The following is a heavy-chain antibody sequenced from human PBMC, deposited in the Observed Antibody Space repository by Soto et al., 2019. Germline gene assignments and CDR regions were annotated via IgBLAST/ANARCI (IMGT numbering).Heavy chain of an antibody. V-gene: IGHV1-69*04. CDR1: GYTFTSYG. J-gene: IGHJ4*02. Sequence: SVKVSCKASGYTFTSYGISWVRQAPGQGLEWMGRIIPILGIANYAQKFQGRVTITADKSTSTAYMELSSLRSEDTAVYYCASGAGYCSSTSCSAPQDYWGQGTLVTVSS. CDR3: ASGAGYCSSTSCSAPQDY. CDR2: IIPILGIA. D-gene: IGHD2-2*01.